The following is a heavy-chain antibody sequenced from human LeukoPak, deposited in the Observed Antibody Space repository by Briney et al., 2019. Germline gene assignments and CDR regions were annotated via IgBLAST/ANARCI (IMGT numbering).Heavy chain of an antibody. D-gene: IGHD3-10*01. CDR1: GYTFTGYY. J-gene: IGHJ5*02. V-gene: IGHV1-2*02. CDR3: AHGSGSPNWFDP. CDR2: INPNSGGT. Sequence: ASVKVSCKASGYTFTGYYIHWVRQATGQGLEWMGWINPNSGGTKYVQKFQGRVTMTRDTSISTAYMELSSLRSEDTAVYYCAHGSGSPNWFDPWGQGTLVTVSS.